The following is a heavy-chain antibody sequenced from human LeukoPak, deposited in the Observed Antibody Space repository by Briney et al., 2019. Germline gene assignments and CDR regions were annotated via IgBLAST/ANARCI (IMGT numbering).Heavy chain of an antibody. D-gene: IGHD2-2*01. CDR1: GDSVSSNSVT. V-gene: IGHV6-1*01. Sequence: SQTLSLTCAISGDSVSSNSVTWNWIRQSPSRGLEWLGRTYYRSTWYNDYAVSVRGQITVNPDTSKNQFSPHLNSVTPEDTAVYYCARRLTQYDCFDPWGQGILVTVSS. CDR2: TYYRSTWYN. J-gene: IGHJ5*02. CDR3: ARRLTQYDCFDP.